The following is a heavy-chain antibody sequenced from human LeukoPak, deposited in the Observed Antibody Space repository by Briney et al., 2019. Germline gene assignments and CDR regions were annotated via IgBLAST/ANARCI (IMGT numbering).Heavy chain of an antibody. CDR3: ARDYCGGDCYSEAYYYFDV. CDR2: IWYDGSNK. CDR1: GFTFSSYG. J-gene: IGHJ2*01. Sequence: GGSLRLSCAASGFTFSSYGMHWVRQAPGKGLEWVAVIWYDGSNKYYADSVKGRFTISRDNSKNTLYLQMNSLRADDRAVYYCARDYCGGDCYSEAYYYFDVWGRGTLLTVSS. D-gene: IGHD2-21*01. V-gene: IGHV3-33*01.